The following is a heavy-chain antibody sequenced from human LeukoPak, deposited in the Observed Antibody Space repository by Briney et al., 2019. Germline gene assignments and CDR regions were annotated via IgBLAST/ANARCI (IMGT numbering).Heavy chain of an antibody. V-gene: IGHV4-30-2*01. Sequence: SQTLSLTCTVSGGSISSGGYCWSWIRQAPGKALEWIGYIHQSGTTYYSPSLESRVTISADRSMDQFSLEVTSVTAADTAVYYCGRGGYGLGGYDNPGWFDPWGQGTLVTVSS. CDR3: GRGGYGLGGYDNPGWFDP. CDR1: GGSISSGGYC. J-gene: IGHJ5*02. D-gene: IGHD3-10*01. CDR2: IHQSGTT.